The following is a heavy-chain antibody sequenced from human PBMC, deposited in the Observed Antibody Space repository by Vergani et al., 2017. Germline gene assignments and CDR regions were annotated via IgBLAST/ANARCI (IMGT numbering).Heavy chain of an antibody. CDR3: AGYFLGYCSCTNCFEAFDI. CDR2: ISSSSSYI. J-gene: IGHJ3*02. Sequence: EVQLVESGGGLVKPGGSLRLSCAASGFTFSSYSMNWVRQAPGKGLEWVSSISSSSSYIYYADSMKGRFIISRDNAKNSLYLQMNSLRAEDTAVYYCAGYFLGYCSCTNCFEAFDIWGQGTMVTVSS. CDR1: GFTFSSYS. D-gene: IGHD2-2*01. V-gene: IGHV3-21*02.